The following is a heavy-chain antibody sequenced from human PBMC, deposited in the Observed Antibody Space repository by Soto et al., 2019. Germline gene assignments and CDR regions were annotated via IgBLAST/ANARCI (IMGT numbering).Heavy chain of an antibody. CDR2: IYWDDDK. V-gene: IGHV2-5*02. J-gene: IGHJ4*02. Sequence: QITLNESGPTVVRPTETLTLTCRFSGFSLTTSGVGVGWIRQSPGKAPEWLALIYWDDDKRYRASLKSRLTITKDTSNNQVVLTVSDLDPTDTATYYCAHRVLRTVFGLVTTTAIYFDFWGQGTPVAVSS. D-gene: IGHD3-3*01. CDR3: AHRVLRTVFGLVTTTAIYFDF. CDR1: GFSLTTSGVG.